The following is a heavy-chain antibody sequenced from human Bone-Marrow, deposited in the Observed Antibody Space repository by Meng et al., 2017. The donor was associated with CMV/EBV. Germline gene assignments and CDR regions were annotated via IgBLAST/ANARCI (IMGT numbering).Heavy chain of an antibody. D-gene: IGHD7-27*01. CDR2: ISGSGGST. CDR3: ARDLGY. CDR1: GFTFSSHA. V-gene: IGHV3-23*01. Sequence: GESLKISCAASGFTFSSHAMSWVRQAPVKGLEWVSAISGSGGSTYYADSVKGRFTISRDNSKNTRYLQMNSLRAEDTAVYYCARDLGYWGQGTLVTVSS. J-gene: IGHJ4*02.